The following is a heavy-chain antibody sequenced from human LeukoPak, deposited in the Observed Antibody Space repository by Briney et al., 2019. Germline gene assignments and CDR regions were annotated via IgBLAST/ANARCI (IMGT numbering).Heavy chain of an antibody. CDR1: GGSFSGYY. CDR3: ARKDYYMDV. CDR2: IYYSGST. V-gene: IGHV4-59*01. J-gene: IGHJ6*03. Sequence: SETLSLTCAVYGGSFSGYYWSWIRQPPGKGLEWIGYIYYSGSTNYNPSLKSRVTISVDTSKNQFSLKLSSVTAADTAVYYCARKDYYMDVWGKGTTVTVSS.